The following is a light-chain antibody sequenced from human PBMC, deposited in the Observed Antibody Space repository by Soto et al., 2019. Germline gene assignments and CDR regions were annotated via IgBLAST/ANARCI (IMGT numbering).Light chain of an antibody. CDR2: DAS. CDR3: QQRSNWPPIT. J-gene: IGKJ5*01. Sequence: EIVLTQSPGTLSLSPVERATLSCRASQSVSSYLAWYQQKPGQAPRLLIYDASNRATGIPARFSGGGSGTDFTLTIDNLEPEDFAIYYCQQRSNWPPITFGQGTRLEIK. V-gene: IGKV3-11*01. CDR1: QSVSSY.